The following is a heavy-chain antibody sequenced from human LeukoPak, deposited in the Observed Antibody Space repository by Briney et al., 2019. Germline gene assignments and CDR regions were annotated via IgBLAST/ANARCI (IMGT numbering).Heavy chain of an antibody. Sequence: PGGSLRLSCAASGFTFSSYGMHWVRQAPGKGLEWVAVISYDGSNKYYADSVKGRFTISRDNSKNTLYLQMNSLRAEDTAVYYCAKDRLVVVTAILSYYYYGMDVWGQGTTVTVSS. D-gene: IGHD2-21*02. CDR1: GFTFSSYG. V-gene: IGHV3-30*18. J-gene: IGHJ6*02. CDR3: AKDRLVVVTAILSYYYYGMDV. CDR2: ISYDGSNK.